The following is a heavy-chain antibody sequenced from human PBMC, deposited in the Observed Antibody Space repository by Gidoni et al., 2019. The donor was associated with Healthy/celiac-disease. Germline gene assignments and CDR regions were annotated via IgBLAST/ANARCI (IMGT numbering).Heavy chain of an antibody. V-gene: IGHV3-23*01. CDR1: GFTFSSYA. CDR2: ISGSGGST. Sequence: EVQLLASGGGLVQPGGSLRLSCAASGFTFSSYAMSWVRQAPGKGLGGVSAISGSGGSTYYADSVKGRFTISRDKSKNTLYLQMNSLRAEDTAVYYCAKDASPALTYYFDYWGQGTLVTVSS. D-gene: IGHD2-2*01. J-gene: IGHJ4*02. CDR3: AKDASPALTYYFDY.